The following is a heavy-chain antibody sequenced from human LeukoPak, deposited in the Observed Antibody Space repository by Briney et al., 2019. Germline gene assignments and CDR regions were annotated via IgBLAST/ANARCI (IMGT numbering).Heavy chain of an antibody. CDR2: IKQDGSEK. V-gene: IGHV3-7*01. Sequence: GGSLRLSCAASGFTFSSYWMSWVRQAPGKGLEWVANIKQDGSEKYYVDSVKGRFTISRDNAKNSLYLQMNSLRAEDTAVYYCAQECVDSSGYYSVPNYFDPWGQGTLATVSS. CDR3: AQECVDSSGYYSVPNYFDP. D-gene: IGHD3-22*01. CDR1: GFTFSSYW. J-gene: IGHJ5*02.